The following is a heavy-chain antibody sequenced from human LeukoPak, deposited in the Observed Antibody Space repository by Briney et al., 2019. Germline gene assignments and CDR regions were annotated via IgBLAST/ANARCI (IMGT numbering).Heavy chain of an antibody. CDR1: GFTFSTYS. Sequence: GGSLRLSCAASGFTFSTYSMNWVRQAPGKGLEWDSSISSSTSYIYYADSAKGRFTISKDNAKNSLYLQMNSLRAEDTAVYYCARAGGSTVSHSDYWGQGTLVTVSS. CDR2: ISSSTSYI. V-gene: IGHV3-21*01. CDR3: ARAGGSTVSHSDY. J-gene: IGHJ4*02. D-gene: IGHD4-17*01.